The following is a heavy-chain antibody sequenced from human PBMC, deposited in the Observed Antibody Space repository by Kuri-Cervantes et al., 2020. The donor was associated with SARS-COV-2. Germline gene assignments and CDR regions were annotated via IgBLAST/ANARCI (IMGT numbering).Heavy chain of an antibody. J-gene: IGHJ4*02. CDR2: ITDDGGSA. D-gene: IGHD3-10*01. CDR1: GITFSSYA. CDR3: VKGSAASRPYYFDS. Sequence: GESLKISCAASGITFSSYAMSWVRQAPGKGLEWVSAITDDGGSAYHADSVKGRFTISRDNSKTTLFLQMNSLRAEDTAVYHCVKGSAASRPYYFDSWDQGTLVTVSS. V-gene: IGHV3-23*01.